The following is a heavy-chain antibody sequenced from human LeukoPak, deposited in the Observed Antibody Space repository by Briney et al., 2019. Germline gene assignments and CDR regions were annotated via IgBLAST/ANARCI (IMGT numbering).Heavy chain of an antibody. Sequence: GGSLRLSCAASGFTFDDYGMSWVRQAPGKGLEWVSGINWNGGSTGYADSVKGRFTISRDNAKNSLYLQMNSLRAEDTALYYCARVGNYYDSSGYYYVFDYWGQGTLVTVS. CDR1: GFTFDDYG. J-gene: IGHJ4*02. D-gene: IGHD3-22*01. CDR2: INWNGGST. V-gene: IGHV3-20*04. CDR3: ARVGNYYDSSGYYYVFDY.